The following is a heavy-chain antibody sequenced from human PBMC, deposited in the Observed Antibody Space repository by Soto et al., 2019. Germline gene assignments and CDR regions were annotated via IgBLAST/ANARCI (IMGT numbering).Heavy chain of an antibody. V-gene: IGHV1-8*01. CDR2: MNPYRGST. D-gene: IGHD1-26*01. J-gene: IGHJ4*02. CDR3: ATGGNYGVDY. CDR1: GYTFTSFD. Sequence: ASVKVSCKTSGYTFTSFDINWVRQATGQGLEWMGWMNPYRGSTGYAQKFQARVTMTRDTSINTAYMELNSLRSEDTAVYYCATGGNYGVDYWGQGTLVTVSS.